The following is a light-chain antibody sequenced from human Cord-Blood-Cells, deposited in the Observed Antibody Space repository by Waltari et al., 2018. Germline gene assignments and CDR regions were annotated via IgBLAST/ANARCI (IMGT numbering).Light chain of an antibody. Sequence: DIQMTQSPSSLSASVGDRVTITCRASQSISSYLNWYQQKPGKVPKLLIYAASSLQSGVPSRFSGSGSGTDFTLTINSLQPEDFATYYCQQSYSTPFTFGPGTKVDIK. CDR1: QSISSY. CDR2: AAS. CDR3: QQSYSTPFT. V-gene: IGKV1-39*01. J-gene: IGKJ3*01.